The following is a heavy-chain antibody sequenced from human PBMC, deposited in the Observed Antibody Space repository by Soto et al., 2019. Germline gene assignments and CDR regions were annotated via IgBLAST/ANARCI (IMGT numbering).Heavy chain of an antibody. CDR2: ISSSGSTI. D-gene: IGHD4-17*01. CDR3: ARDFSAVTRDYYYMDV. CDR1: GFTFSDYY. Sequence: QVQLVESGGGLVKPGGSLRLSCAASGFTFSDYYMSWIRQAPGKGLEWVSYISSSGSTIYYADSVKGRFTIFRDNAKNSLYLQMNSLRAEDTAVYYCARDFSAVTRDYYYMDVWGKGTTVTVSS. V-gene: IGHV3-11*01. J-gene: IGHJ6*03.